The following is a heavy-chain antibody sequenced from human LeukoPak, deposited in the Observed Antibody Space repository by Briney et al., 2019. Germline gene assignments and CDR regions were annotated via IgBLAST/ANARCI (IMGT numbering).Heavy chain of an antibody. J-gene: IGHJ5*02. CDR2: INPNSGGT. CDR1: GYTFTGYY. Sequence: GASVKVSCKASGYTFTGYYMHWVRQAPGQGLEWMGWINPNSGGTNYAQKFQGRVTMTRDTSITTAYMELSRLKFDDTAVYYCARDYQRWLQPKYWLDPWGQGTLVTVSS. V-gene: IGHV1-2*02. CDR3: ARDYQRWLQPKYWLDP. D-gene: IGHD5-24*01.